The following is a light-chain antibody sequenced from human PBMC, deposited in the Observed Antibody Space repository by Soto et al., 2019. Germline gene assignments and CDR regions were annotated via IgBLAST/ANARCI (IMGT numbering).Light chain of an antibody. CDR1: QSINSW. CDR3: QQYNSYWT. V-gene: IGKV1-5*03. Sequence: DIQMTQSPSTLSASVGDRVIITCRASQSINSWLAWYQQKPGKAPKLLIYKASSLESGVPSRFSCSGSGTEFTLTISSLQTDDYATYYCQQYNSYWTFGQGTKVEVK. CDR2: KAS. J-gene: IGKJ1*01.